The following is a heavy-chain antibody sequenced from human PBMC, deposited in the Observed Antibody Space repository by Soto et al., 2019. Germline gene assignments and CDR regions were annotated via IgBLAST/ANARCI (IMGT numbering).Heavy chain of an antibody. D-gene: IGHD7-27*01. CDR1: GFTFSSYS. CDR3: ARDGEGPRDY. Sequence: EVQLVESGGGLVKPGGSLRLSCAASGFTFSSYSMNWVRQAPGKGLEWVSSISSSSSYIYYEDSVKGRFTISRDNAKKSLYVKMKSLRAEDTAVYYCARDGEGPRDYWGQGTLVTVSS. J-gene: IGHJ4*02. CDR2: ISSSSSYI. V-gene: IGHV3-21*01.